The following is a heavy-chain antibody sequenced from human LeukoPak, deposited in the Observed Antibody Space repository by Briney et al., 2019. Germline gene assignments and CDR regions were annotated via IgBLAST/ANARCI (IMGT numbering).Heavy chain of an antibody. CDR2: INPNTGGT. Sequence: ASVKVSCKASGYTFTGFYMHWVRQAPGQGPEWMGWINPNTGGTNYAQKLQGRVTMTRDTSITTAYMELSRLTSDDTAVYYCASLGDFFGSGSYAPFDYWGQGSLVTVSS. J-gene: IGHJ4*02. V-gene: IGHV1-2*02. CDR1: GYTFTGFY. CDR3: ASLGDFFGSGSYAPFDY. D-gene: IGHD3-10*01.